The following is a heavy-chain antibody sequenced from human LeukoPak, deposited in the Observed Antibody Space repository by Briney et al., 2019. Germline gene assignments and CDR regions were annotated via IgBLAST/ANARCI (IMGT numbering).Heavy chain of an antibody. D-gene: IGHD7-27*01. J-gene: IGHJ3*01. CDR2: IYHSGTT. V-gene: IGHV4-4*02. CDR3: ATYLPSAWGAFDV. CDR1: GGSISSGDW. Sequence: SETLSLTCAVSGGSISSGDWWIWVRQPPGKGLEWIGEIYHSGTTNYNPSLKSRLIISVDKSNNQFSLTLISVTAADTAVYYCATYLPSAWGAFDVWGQGTMVTVSS.